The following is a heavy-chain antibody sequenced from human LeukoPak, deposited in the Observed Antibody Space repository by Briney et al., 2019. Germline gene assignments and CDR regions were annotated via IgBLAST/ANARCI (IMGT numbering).Heavy chain of an antibody. J-gene: IGHJ4*02. V-gene: IGHV3-30*02. D-gene: IGHD1-7*01. CDR1: GLTFHRAG. Sequence: VGALRLSGIVSGLTFHRAGMHWVRQAPGTGREWVAFIWSDGSSQHYADSVKGRFTISRDNSKNTVYLQMNSLRPDDPAVYYCAKDKGTYWFDYWGQGRLVTVSS. CDR2: IWSDGSSQ. CDR3: AKDKGTYWFDY.